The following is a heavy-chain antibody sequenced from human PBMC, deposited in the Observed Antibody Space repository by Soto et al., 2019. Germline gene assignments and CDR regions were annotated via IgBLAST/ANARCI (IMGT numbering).Heavy chain of an antibody. CDR3: AKGVLPLPYYYDSSGYGVLGWFDP. Sequence: EVQLLESGGGLVQPGGSLRLSCAASGFTFSSYAMSWVRQAPGKGLEWVSAISGSGGSTYYADSVKGRFTISRDNSKNTLYLEMNSRRAEDTAVYYCAKGVLPLPYYYDSSGYGVLGWFDPWGQGTLVTVSS. CDR1: GFTFSSYA. J-gene: IGHJ5*02. CDR2: ISGSGGST. D-gene: IGHD3-22*01. V-gene: IGHV3-23*01.